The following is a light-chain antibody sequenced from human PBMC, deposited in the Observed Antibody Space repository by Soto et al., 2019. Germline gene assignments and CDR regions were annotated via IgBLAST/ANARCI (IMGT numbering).Light chain of an antibody. CDR3: ASLTTTSFV. Sequence: QSALTQPASVSGSPGQSITISCTGTSSDVGSYNLVSWYQQHPGKAPKLMIYEGSKRPSGVSNRFSGSKSGNTASLTISGLQAEDEADYYCASLTTTSFVFGTGTKVTVL. J-gene: IGLJ1*01. V-gene: IGLV2-14*02. CDR1: SSDVGSYNL. CDR2: EGS.